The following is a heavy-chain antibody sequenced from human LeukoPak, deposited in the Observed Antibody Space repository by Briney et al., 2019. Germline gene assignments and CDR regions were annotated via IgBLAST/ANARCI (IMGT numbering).Heavy chain of an antibody. CDR3: AREGTMRVLRRWFDP. V-gene: IGHV1-2*04. CDR2: INPNSGDT. J-gene: IGHJ5*02. D-gene: IGHD3-22*01. CDR1: GYTFTAYY. Sequence: ASVRVSCKASGYTFTAYYLHWVRQAPGQGLEWMGWINPNSGDTHYAQKFQGWVTMTRDTSITTAYMELSRLRSDDTAVYYCAREGTMRVLRRWFDPWGEGRLVTVSS.